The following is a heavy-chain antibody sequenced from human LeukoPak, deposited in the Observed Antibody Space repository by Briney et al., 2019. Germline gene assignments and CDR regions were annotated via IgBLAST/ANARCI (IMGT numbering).Heavy chain of an antibody. CDR2: IYYSGTT. CDR1: VGSISSSSYY. CDR3: AREIGGAADT. D-gene: IGHD6-13*01. V-gene: IGHV4-39*02. Sequence: SETLSLTCSVSVGSISSSSYYWAWIRQPPGKGLEWIGSIYYSGTTYYKPSSKSRLTISVDTSKNHFSLKLSSVTAADTAVYYCAREIGGAADTWGQGTLVTVSS. J-gene: IGHJ5*02.